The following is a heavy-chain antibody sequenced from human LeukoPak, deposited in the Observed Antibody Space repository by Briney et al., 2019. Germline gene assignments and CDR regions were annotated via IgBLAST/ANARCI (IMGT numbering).Heavy chain of an antibody. J-gene: IGHJ4*02. CDR2: ISAYNGNT. D-gene: IGHD3-22*01. CDR3: AREWGHDSSGYYYGY. CDR1: GYTFTSYG. V-gene: IGHV1-18*01. Sequence: GASVKVSCKASGYTFTSYGISWVRQAPGQGLEWMGWISAYNGNTNYAQKLQGRVTITADESTSTAYMELSSLRSEDTAVYYCAREWGHDSSGYYYGYWGQGTLVTVSS.